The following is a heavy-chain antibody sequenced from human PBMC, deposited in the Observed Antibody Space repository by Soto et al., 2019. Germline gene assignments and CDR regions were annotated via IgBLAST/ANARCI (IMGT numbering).Heavy chain of an antibody. CDR3: ARDFFSSSSSHYFDI. D-gene: IGHD6-6*01. J-gene: IGHJ4*02. Sequence: ASVKVSCKASGYSIVNFGFSWVRQAPGQGLEWMGWISGSSGETRYAQKLQGRVTMTTDTSTSTAYMELRSLNSDDTAVYYCARDFFSSSSSHYFDIWGQGTLVTAPQ. CDR2: ISGSSGET. CDR1: GYSIVNFG. V-gene: IGHV1-18*01.